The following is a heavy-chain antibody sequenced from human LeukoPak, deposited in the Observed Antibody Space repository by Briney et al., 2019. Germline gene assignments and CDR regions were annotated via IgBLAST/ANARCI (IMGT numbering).Heavy chain of an antibody. CDR2: IKSDGST. CDR3: ARAPSEIGAYYPEYFRH. Sequence: GGSLRLSRAASGFTFSSYLMHGVRQAPGKGLVWVSRIKSDGSTRYADSVKGRFTISRDNAKNTVSLQMDSLRAEDTGVYYCARAPSEIGAYYPEYFRHWGQGTLVTVSP. CDR1: GFTFSSYL. J-gene: IGHJ1*01. D-gene: IGHD3-22*01. V-gene: IGHV3-74*01.